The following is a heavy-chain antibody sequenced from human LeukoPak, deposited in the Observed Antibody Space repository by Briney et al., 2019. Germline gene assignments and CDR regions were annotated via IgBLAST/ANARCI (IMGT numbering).Heavy chain of an antibody. D-gene: IGHD6-13*01. CDR2: INTNTGNP. J-gene: IGHJ6*03. Sequence: ASVKVSCKASGYTFTNYAMNWVRQAPGQGLEWMGWINTNTGNPTYAQGFTGRFVFSLDTSVSTAYLQISSLKAEDTAVYYCAREVQQQLAQDCYYYYLDVWGKGTTVTVSS. V-gene: IGHV7-4-1*02. CDR3: AREVQQQLAQDCYYYYLDV. CDR1: GYTFTNYA.